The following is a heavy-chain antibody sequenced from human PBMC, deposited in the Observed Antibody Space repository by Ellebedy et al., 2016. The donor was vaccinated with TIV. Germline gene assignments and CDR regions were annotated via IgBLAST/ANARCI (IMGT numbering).Heavy chain of an antibody. CDR3: VKGTSGYYVWGYALDV. CDR2: ISASGSPT. CDR1: GFTFSNYA. Sequence: GESLKISCAASGFTFSNYAMTWVRQAPGKGLEWVSHISASGSPTYYTDSVRGRFTISRDDSKNTLYLVMSGLRVEDTATYYCVKGTSGYYVWGYALDVWGQGTTVTVS. J-gene: IGHJ6*02. D-gene: IGHD3-16*01. V-gene: IGHV3-23*01.